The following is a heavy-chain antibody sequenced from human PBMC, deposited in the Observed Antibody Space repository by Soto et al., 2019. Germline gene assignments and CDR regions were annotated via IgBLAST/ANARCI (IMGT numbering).Heavy chain of an antibody. V-gene: IGHV3-23*01. Sequence: EVQVLESGGGLVQPGGSLRLSCAATGFTFSDFAMSWVRQAPGKGLEWVSRIYGGGTGPHYVDSVNGRVTISRDNSKNTLYLQMNSLRAEDTAVYYCAKMEGMDPWAYAFDYWGQGTLVTVSS. CDR1: GFTFSDFA. CDR3: AKMEGMDPWAYAFDY. CDR2: IYGGGTGP. J-gene: IGHJ4*02. D-gene: IGHD2-2*03.